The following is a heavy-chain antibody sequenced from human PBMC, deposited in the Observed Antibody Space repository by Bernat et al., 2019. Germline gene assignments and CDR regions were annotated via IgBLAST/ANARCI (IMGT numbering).Heavy chain of an antibody. CDR2: IGTAGDT. Sequence: EVQLVESGGGLVQPGGSLRLSCAASGFTFSSYDMHWVRQATGKGLEWVSAIGTAGDTYYPGSVKGRFTISRENAKNSLYLQMNSLRAGDTVVYYCARALGMATIGYYFDYWGQGTLVTVSS. J-gene: IGHJ4*02. D-gene: IGHD5-24*01. CDR1: GFTFSSYD. CDR3: ARALGMATIGYYFDY. V-gene: IGHV3-13*04.